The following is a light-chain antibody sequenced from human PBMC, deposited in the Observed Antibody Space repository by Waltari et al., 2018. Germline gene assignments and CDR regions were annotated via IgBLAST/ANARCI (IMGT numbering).Light chain of an antibody. CDR1: QGINNY. CDR3: QQYGSSPPWA. Sequence: DIQMTQSPSSLSASVGDNVTITCQASQGINNYLNWYQQKPGKAPKVLIYDASNLETGVPSRFSGSRSGTHFTFTISSLQPEDIATYYCQQYGSSPPWAFGQGTKVEIK. V-gene: IGKV1-33*01. CDR2: DAS. J-gene: IGKJ1*01.